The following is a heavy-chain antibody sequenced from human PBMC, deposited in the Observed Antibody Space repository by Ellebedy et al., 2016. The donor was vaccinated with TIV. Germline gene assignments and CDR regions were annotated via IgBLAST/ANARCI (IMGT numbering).Heavy chain of an antibody. J-gene: IGHJ6*04. V-gene: IGHV1-8*01. CDR1: GYTFTFYD. D-gene: IGHD3-16*02. CDR2: MNPNSGRT. CDR3: ARDSFGLDV. Sequence: AASVKVSCKTSGYTFTFYDINWVRQAPGQGLEWMGWMNPNSGRTGYAQRFQGRVTMTMNTSITTAYMELTSLRSEDTAVYYCARDSFGLDVWGKGTTVTVSS.